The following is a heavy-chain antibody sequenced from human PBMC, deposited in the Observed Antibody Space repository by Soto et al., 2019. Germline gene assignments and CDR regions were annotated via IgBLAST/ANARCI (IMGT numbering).Heavy chain of an antibody. CDR1: GDSIKTHY. D-gene: IGHD2-2*03. Sequence: SETLSLTCNVTGDSIKTHYWSWVRQAPGKGLEWIGYIYYSGSTLYNPPIKRRVTISADTAKNQFSLRLPSLTAADTAVYYCASGWMEAFDNWGQGTLVTVSS. CDR2: IYYSGST. J-gene: IGHJ4*02. CDR3: ASGWMEAFDN. V-gene: IGHV4-59*11.